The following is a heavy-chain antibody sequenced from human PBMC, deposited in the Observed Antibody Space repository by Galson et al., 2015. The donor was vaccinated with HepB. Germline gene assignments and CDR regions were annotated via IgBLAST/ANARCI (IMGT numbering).Heavy chain of an antibody. Sequence: TLSLPCTVSGGSISSGGYYWRWIRPHPGQGLEWIGYIYYSGSTYYNPSLKSRVTISVDTSKNQFSLKLSSVTAADTAVYYCARGMVEEYSSSMVDYWGQGTLVTVSS. CDR1: GGSISSGGYY. CDR3: ARGMVEEYSSSMVDY. V-gene: IGHV4-31*03. CDR2: IYYSGST. J-gene: IGHJ4*02. D-gene: IGHD6-6*01.